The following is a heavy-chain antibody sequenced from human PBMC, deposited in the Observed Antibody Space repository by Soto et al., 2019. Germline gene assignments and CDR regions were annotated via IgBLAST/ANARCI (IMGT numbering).Heavy chain of an antibody. D-gene: IGHD6-19*01. Sequence: SETLSLTCTVSGGSISSSSYYWGWIRQPPGKGLEWIGSIYYSGSTYYNPSLKSRVTISVDTSKNQFSLKLSSVTAADTAVYYWARGQGSGWFDYDYYGMDVWGQWTTVTVSS. J-gene: IGHJ6*02. V-gene: IGHV4-39*01. CDR2: IYYSGST. CDR1: GGSISSSSYY. CDR3: ARGQGSGWFDYDYYGMDV.